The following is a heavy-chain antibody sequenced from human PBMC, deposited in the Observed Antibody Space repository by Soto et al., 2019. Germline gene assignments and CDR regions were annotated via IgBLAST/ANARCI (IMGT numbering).Heavy chain of an antibody. CDR1: GGTFSSYS. Sequence: SVKVSCKASGGTFSSYSISWVLQAPGQGLEWMGGIIPIFGTANYAQKFQGRVTITADESTSTAYMELSSLRSEDTAVYYCARFPGIAAASRANWFDPWGQGTLVTVSS. CDR2: IIPIFGTA. CDR3: ARFPGIAAASRANWFDP. D-gene: IGHD6-13*01. V-gene: IGHV1-69*13. J-gene: IGHJ5*02.